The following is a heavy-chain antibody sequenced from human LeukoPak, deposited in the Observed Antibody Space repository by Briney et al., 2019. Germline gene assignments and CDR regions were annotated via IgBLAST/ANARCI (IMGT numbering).Heavy chain of an antibody. D-gene: IGHD3-3*01. CDR1: GGSISSYY. Sequence: PSETLPLTCTVSGGSISSYYWSWIRQPAGKGLEWIGRIYTSGSTNYNPSLKSRVTMSVDTSKNQFSLKLSSVTAADTAVYYCARDQITIFGVDDAFDIWGQGTMVTVSS. CDR2: IYTSGST. V-gene: IGHV4-4*07. CDR3: ARDQITIFGVDDAFDI. J-gene: IGHJ3*02.